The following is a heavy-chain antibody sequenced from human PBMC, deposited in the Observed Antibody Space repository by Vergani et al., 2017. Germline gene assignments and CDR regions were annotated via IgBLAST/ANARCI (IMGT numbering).Heavy chain of an antibody. CDR1: GGSISSYY. V-gene: IGHV4-39*01. CDR2: IYYSGST. J-gene: IGHJ6*02. D-gene: IGHD6-13*01. Sequence: QVQLQESGPGLVKPSETLSLTCTVSGGSISSYYWGWIRQPPGKGLEWIGSIYYSGSTYYNPSLKSRVTISVDTSKNQFSLKLSSVTAADTAVYYCARGDSSSWYGMDVWGQGTTVTVSS. CDR3: ARGDSSSWYGMDV.